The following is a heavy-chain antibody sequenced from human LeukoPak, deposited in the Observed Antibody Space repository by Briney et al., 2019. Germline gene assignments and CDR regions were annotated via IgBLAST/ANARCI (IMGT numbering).Heavy chain of an antibody. CDR3: AKAAIVVANNWFDP. CDR1: GGSISSSSYY. CDR2: IYYSGST. D-gene: IGHD2-2*02. V-gene: IGHV4-39*01. Sequence: SETLSLTCTVSGGSISSSSYYWGWIRQPPGKGLEWIGSIYYSGSTYYNPSLKSRVTISVDTSKNQFSLKLSSVTAADTAVYYCAKAAIVVANNWFDPWGQGTLVTVSS. J-gene: IGHJ5*02.